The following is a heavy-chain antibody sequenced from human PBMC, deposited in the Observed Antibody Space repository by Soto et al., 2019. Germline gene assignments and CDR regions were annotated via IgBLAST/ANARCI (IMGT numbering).Heavy chain of an antibody. CDR1: GFSLSTTGVG. CDR3: VQSRCGGDCLQSYSSHSYYGLDV. V-gene: IGHV2-5*02. CDR2: IYWDDDK. D-gene: IGHD2-21*01. Sequence: QITLKESGPTLVKPTQTLTLTCTFSGFSLSTTGVGVGWIRQPPGKALEWLALIYWDDDKRYNPSLKSRLTTTKDTSTSQAVITMTTMDPVDTATYYCVQSRCGGDCLQSYSSHSYYGLDVWGQGTTVTVSS. J-gene: IGHJ6*02.